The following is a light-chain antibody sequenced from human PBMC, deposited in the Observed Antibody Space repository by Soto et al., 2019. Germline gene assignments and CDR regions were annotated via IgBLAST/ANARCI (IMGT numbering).Light chain of an antibody. CDR1: SSDVGGYNY. CDR3: SSYTSTSTYV. J-gene: IGLJ1*01. Sequence: QSALTQPASVSGSPGRSITISCTGTSSDVGGYNYVSWYQQYPGKAPKLMIYHVSNRPSGVSYRFSGSKSGNSASLTISGLQPEDEADYYCSSYTSTSTYVFGTGTKVTVL. V-gene: IGLV2-14*01. CDR2: HVS.